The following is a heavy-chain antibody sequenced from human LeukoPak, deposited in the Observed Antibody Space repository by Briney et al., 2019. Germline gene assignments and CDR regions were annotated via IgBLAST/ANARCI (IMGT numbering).Heavy chain of an antibody. CDR2: ITNSGSI. J-gene: IGHJ4*02. D-gene: IGHD2-21*02. Sequence: GGSLRLSCAASVFTFSDYYMSWIRQAPGKGLEWVSYITNSGSIYYADSLKGRFTISRDNAKNSLYLQMNSLRAEDTAVYYCARVAYCGGDCYPFDYWGQGTLVTVSS. V-gene: IGHV3-11*04. CDR1: VFTFSDYY. CDR3: ARVAYCGGDCYPFDY.